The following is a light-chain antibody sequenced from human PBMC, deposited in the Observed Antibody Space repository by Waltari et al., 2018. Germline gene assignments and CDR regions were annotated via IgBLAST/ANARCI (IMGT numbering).Light chain of an antibody. CDR2: DTS. J-gene: IGKJ4*01. CDR1: VSVYKY. V-gene: IGKV3-11*01. CDR3: QQGSILPLT. Sequence: EVVLTQSPVTLSLSAGERASLSCRASVSVYKYLAWYQQRPGQPPRLLIYDTSNRAAGVPGRFSGSGYGTDFTLTITSLEAEDFAVYFCQQGSILPLTFGGGPGWRSN.